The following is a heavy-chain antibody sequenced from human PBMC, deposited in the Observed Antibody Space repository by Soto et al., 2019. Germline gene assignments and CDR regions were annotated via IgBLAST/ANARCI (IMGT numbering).Heavy chain of an antibody. Sequence: QVQLVQSGAEVKKPGASVKVSCKVSGYTLSELSMHWVRQAPGKGLEWIGGFDPQDGETVYAQKFQGRVTVTEDTSIDTAYMELSSLRSEDTALYYCATQGGYNAAHLDYWGQGTLVTVSS. J-gene: IGHJ4*02. D-gene: IGHD1-26*01. V-gene: IGHV1-24*01. CDR1: GYTLSELS. CDR3: ATQGGYNAAHLDY. CDR2: FDPQDGET.